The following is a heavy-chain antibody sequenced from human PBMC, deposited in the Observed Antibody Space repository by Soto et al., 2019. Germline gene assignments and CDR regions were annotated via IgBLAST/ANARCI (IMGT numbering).Heavy chain of an antibody. J-gene: IGHJ4*02. V-gene: IGHV3-11*01. CDR3: ARGNTYSSSWYYFDY. Sequence: VQLLESGGGLVHPGGSLRLSCAASGFTFSDYYMNWIRQAPGKGLECVSYISSSGSTIYYTDSVKGRFTISRDNAKNSLYLQMNSLRAEDTAVYYCARGNTYSSSWYYFDYWGQGTLVTVSS. D-gene: IGHD6-13*01. CDR1: GFTFSDYY. CDR2: ISSSGSTI.